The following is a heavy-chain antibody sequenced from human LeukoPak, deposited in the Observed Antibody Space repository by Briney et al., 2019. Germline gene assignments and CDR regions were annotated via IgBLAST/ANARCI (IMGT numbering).Heavy chain of an antibody. V-gene: IGHV4-59*08. CDR1: GWSISRYY. CDR2: FSYGGSS. J-gene: IGHJ6*02. CDR3: ARHGFSYGYVTRDRYAMDV. D-gene: IGHD5-18*01. Sequence: SETLSLTFTVSGWSISRYYRSWIRQPPPNGLERIGYFSYGGSSKYHPCLKSRVTISVDTSKNQFSLKLSSVTAADTAVYYCARHGFSYGYVTRDRYAMDVWGQGTTGTVSS.